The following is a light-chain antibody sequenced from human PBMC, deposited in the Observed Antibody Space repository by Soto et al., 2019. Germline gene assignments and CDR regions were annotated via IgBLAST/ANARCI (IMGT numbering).Light chain of an antibody. V-gene: IGLV1-40*01. CDR1: SSNIGATYH. CDR2: GNS. Sequence: QPVLTQPPSVSGAPGQRVTISCTGSSSNIGATYHVHWYQQLPGTAPKLLIYGNSNRPSGVPDRVSGAKSGTSASLAITGLQAEDEADYYCQSYDSSLSASVFGGGTKLTVL. J-gene: IGLJ3*02. CDR3: QSYDSSLSASV.